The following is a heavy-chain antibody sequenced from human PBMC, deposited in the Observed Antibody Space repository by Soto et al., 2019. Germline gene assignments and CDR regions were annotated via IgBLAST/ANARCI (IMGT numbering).Heavy chain of an antibody. D-gene: IGHD6-19*01. CDR3: ARSIAVAGRVVYYYGMDV. V-gene: IGHV1-69*13. CDR2: IIPIFGTA. Sequence: ASVKVSCKASGGTFSSYAISWVRQAPGQGLEWMGGIIPIFGTANYAQKFQGRVAITADESTSTAYMELSSLRSEDTAVYYCARSIAVAGRVVYYYGMDVWGQGTTVTVSS. CDR1: GGTFSSYA. J-gene: IGHJ6*02.